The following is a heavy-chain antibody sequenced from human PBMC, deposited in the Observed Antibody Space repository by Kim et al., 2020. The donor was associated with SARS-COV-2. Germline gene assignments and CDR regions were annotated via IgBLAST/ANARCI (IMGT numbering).Heavy chain of an antibody. Sequence: SETLSLTCTVSGGSISNYYWSWIRQPPGKGLEWIAYISYSGSPNYKPSLHSRVTISIDTSKNQFSLKLNSVTAPATAVYYCARHRVSRGYDRSDDFDYWG. CDR3: ARHRVSRGYDRSDDFDY. V-gene: IGHV4-59*08. CDR2: ISYSGSP. CDR1: GGSISNYY. J-gene: IGHJ4*01. D-gene: IGHD5-12*01.